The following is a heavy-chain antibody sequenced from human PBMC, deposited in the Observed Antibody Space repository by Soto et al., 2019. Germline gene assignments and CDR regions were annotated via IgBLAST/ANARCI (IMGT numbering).Heavy chain of an antibody. V-gene: IGHV4-59*08. CDR2: IYYSGST. J-gene: IGHJ4*02. CDR1: GCSISSYY. D-gene: IGHD6-25*01. Sequence: PSETLSLTCTVSGCSISSYYWSWIRQPPGKGLEWIGYIYYSGSTNYNPSLKSRVTISVDTSKNQFSLKLSSVTAADTAVYYCARLYGFSGFDYWGQGTLVTVS. CDR3: ARLYGFSGFDY.